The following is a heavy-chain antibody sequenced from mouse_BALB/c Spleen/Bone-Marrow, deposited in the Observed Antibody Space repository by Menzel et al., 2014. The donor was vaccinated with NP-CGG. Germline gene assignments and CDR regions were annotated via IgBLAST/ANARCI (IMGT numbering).Heavy chain of an antibody. D-gene: IGHD2-3*01. V-gene: IGHV5-6-4*01. CDR1: GFTFSSYT. J-gene: IGHJ4*01. Sequence: EVHLVESGGGLVKPGGSLKLSCAASGFTFSSYTMSWVRQTPEKRLEWVATITSGGGYTYYPDSVKGRFTISRDSAKSTLYLQMSSLKSEDTAMYYCTRDLYDGYSYYAMDYWGQGTSVTVSS. CDR3: TRDLYDGYSYYAMDY. CDR2: ITSGGGYT.